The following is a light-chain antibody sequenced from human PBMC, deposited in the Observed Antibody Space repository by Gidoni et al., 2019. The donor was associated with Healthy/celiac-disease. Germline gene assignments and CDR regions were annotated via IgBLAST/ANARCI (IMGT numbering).Light chain of an antibody. Sequence: SSELTQDPAVSVALGQTVSITCQGDRLRSYYASWYQQKPGQAPVLVIYGKNNRPSGIPDRFSGSSSGNTASLTITGAQAEDEADYYCNSRDSSGNHRYVFGTGTKVTVL. CDR3: NSRDSSGNHRYV. J-gene: IGLJ1*01. CDR2: GKN. V-gene: IGLV3-19*01. CDR1: RLRSYY.